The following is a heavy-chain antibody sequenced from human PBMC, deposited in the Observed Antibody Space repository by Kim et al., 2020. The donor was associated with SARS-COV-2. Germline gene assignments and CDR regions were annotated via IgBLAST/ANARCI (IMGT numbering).Heavy chain of an antibody. CDR2: ISGSGERT. CDR1: GCTFGNPA. D-gene: IGHD2-2*01. J-gene: IGHJ1*01. Sequence: GGSLRLSCAVSGCTFGNPAMGWVRQAPGKGLEWVSDISGSGERTFDADFVKGRFTISRDNYGHTVYLQMDSLRAEDTAGYYSTKRRTAAGGDIVFWGQGT. V-gene: IGHV3-23*01. CDR3: TKRRTAAGGDIVF.